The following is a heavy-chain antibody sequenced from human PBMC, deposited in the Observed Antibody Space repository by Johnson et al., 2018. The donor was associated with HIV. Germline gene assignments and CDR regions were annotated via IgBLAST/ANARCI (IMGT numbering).Heavy chain of an antibody. CDR2: IKRQIDGGTT. V-gene: IGHV3-15*01. CDR1: GFTFSDVW. CDR3: ARGGSRTTIFGVDINLGGFDI. D-gene: IGHD3-3*01. J-gene: IGHJ3*02. Sequence: VQLVESGGGLVKPGESLRLSCVASGFTFSDVWMTWVRQAPGRGLEWVGRIKRQIDGGTTDYATPVKGRFTFSRDDSKNTLYLDMNSLRAGDTAVYYCARGGSRTTIFGVDINLGGFDIWGQGTRVTVSS.